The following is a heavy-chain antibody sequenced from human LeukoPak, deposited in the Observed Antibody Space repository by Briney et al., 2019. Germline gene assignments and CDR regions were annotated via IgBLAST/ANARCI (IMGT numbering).Heavy chain of an antibody. CDR1: GYSISSGYY. CDR3: ARALHDRYYYDSSLYY. V-gene: IGHV4-38-2*02. J-gene: IGHJ4*02. Sequence: LETLSLTCTVSGYSISSGYYWGWIRQPPGKGLELIRSIYHSGSTYYNPSLKSRVTISVDTSKNQFSLKLSSVTAADTAVYYCARALHDRYYYDSSLYYWGQGTLVTVSS. D-gene: IGHD3-22*01. CDR2: IYHSGST.